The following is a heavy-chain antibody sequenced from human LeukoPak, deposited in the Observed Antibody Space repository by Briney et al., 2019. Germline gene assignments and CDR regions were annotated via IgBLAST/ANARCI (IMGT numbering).Heavy chain of an antibody. J-gene: IGHJ6*03. D-gene: IGHD5-18*01. V-gene: IGHV1-2*02. CDR1: GYTFTGYY. CDR2: INPNSGGT. Sequence: ASVKVSCKASGYTFTGYYMHWVRQAPGQGLEWMGWINPNSGGTNYAQKFQGRVTMTRDTSISTAYMELRSLRSDDTAVYYCARDFGGYSYGYYMDVWGKGTTVTVSS. CDR3: ARDFGGYSYGYYMDV.